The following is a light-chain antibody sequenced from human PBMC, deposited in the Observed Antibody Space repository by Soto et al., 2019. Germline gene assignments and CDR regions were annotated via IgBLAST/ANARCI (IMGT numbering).Light chain of an antibody. CDR2: DSS. J-gene: IGKJ1*01. CDR1: QSLSSNF. V-gene: IGKV3-20*01. Sequence: EIVLTQSPATLSLSPGEIATLSFSASQSLSSNFLAWYQQKPGQPPRLLIYDSSTRATGFPDRFSGSGSGTDFTLTIIRLEPEDFAVYYCQQYDISPWTFGQGTKVDNK. CDR3: QQYDISPWT.